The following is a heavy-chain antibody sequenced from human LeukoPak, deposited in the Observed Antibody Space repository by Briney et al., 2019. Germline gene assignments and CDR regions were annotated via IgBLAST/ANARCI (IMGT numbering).Heavy chain of an antibody. CDR1: GGSISSSSYY. CDR2: IYYSGST. D-gene: IGHD3-3*01. Sequence: SETLSLTCTVSGGSISSSSYYWGWIRQPPGKGLEWIGSIYYSGSTYYNPSLKSRVTISVDTSKSQFSLKLSSVTAADTAVYYCARHYYDFWSGYHFDYWGQGTLVTVSS. J-gene: IGHJ4*02. V-gene: IGHV4-39*01. CDR3: ARHYYDFWSGYHFDY.